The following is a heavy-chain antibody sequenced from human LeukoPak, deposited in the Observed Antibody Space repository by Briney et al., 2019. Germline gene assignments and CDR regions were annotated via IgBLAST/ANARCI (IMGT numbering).Heavy chain of an antibody. CDR1: GFTFSDYY. CDR3: ARAAVVIDWFDP. V-gene: IGHV3-11*04. J-gene: IGHJ5*02. D-gene: IGHD3-22*01. CDR2: ISSSGSTI. Sequence: GGSLRLSCAASGFTFSDYYMSWIRQAPGKGREWVSYISSSGSTIYYAASVKGRFTISRDNAKNSPYLQMNSRRAEDTAVYYCARAAVVIDWFDPWGQGTLVTVSS.